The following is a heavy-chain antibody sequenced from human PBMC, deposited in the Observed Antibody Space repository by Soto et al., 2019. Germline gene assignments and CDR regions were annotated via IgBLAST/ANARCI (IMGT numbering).Heavy chain of an antibody. J-gene: IGHJ4*02. D-gene: IGHD3-10*01. Sequence: ASVKVSCKASGYTFTGHYIHWVRQAPGQGPEWMGEIGPASGDTRYAQKFQGRVTMTRDTPITTVYMELNNLSPDDTAVYYCGRGRSGQLVVFYWGQGTPVTVSS. CDR3: GRGRSGQLVVFY. CDR1: GYTFTGHY. V-gene: IGHV1-2*02. CDR2: IGPASGDT.